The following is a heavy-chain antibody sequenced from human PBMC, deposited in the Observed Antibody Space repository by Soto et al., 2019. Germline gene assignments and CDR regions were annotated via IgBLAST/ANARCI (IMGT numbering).Heavy chain of an antibody. Sequence: QVQLQESGPGLVKPSETLSLSCTVSGGSISSYYWSWFRQSPGKRMEWIGYVHHSWGSSYNPSLQSRVALSLDTSKSQFYLKVTSVTATDTAVYYCAREGFGPLHGLVDVWGQGTTVTVSS. CDR2: VHHSWGS. D-gene: IGHD3-10*01. V-gene: IGHV4-59*12. CDR3: AREGFGPLHGLVDV. CDR1: GGSISSYY. J-gene: IGHJ6*02.